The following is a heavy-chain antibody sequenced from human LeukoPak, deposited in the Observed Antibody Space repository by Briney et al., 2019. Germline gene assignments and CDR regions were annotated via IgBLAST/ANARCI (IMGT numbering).Heavy chain of an antibody. D-gene: IGHD6-13*01. CDR2: IRNTANSYAT. Sequence: GGTLKLSCAASGFTLHRSALHWVRHASGKGLECVGRIRNTANSYATAYAPSVNDGFTLCRDDSKNTAYLHMNRLKSEGTAVYYCSRLIVAAGTSFYYWGQGTLVTVSS. J-gene: IGHJ4*02. CDR3: SRLIVAAGTSFYY. CDR1: GFTLHRSA. V-gene: IGHV3-73*01.